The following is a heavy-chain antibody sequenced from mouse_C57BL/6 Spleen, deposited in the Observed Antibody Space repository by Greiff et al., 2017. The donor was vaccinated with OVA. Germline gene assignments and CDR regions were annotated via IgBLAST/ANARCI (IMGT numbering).Heavy chain of an antibody. CDR1: GYAFTNYL. D-gene: IGHD2-4*01. J-gene: IGHJ3*01. V-gene: IGHV1-54*01. CDR2: INPGSGGT. Sequence: VQLQQSGAELVRPGTSVKVSCKASGYAFTNYLIEWVKQRPGQGLEWIGVINPGSGGTNYNEKFKGKATLTADKSSSTAYMQLSSLTSEDSAVYFCARRYEYDGAWFAYWGQGTLVTVSA. CDR3: ARRYEYDGAWFAY.